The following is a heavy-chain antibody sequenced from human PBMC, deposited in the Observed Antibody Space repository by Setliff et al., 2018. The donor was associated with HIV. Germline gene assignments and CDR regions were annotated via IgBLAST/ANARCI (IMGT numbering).Heavy chain of an antibody. D-gene: IGHD3-22*01. CDR2: INHSGST. CDR1: GGSFSAYY. V-gene: IGHV4-34*01. CDR3: ARSDLDNGSGYFDYYSYYIDV. J-gene: IGHJ6*03. Sequence: NPSETLSLTCAVYGGSFSAYYWTWIRQPPGKGLEWIGEINHSGSTNYNPSLKSRVTISVDTSKNQFSLKLRSVTAADTAIYYCARSDLDNGSGYFDYYSYYIDVWGRGTTVTVSS.